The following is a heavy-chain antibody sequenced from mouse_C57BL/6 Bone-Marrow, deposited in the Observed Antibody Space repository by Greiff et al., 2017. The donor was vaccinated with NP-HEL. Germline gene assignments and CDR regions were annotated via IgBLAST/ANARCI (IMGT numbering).Heavy chain of an antibody. V-gene: IGHV1-81*01. CDR2: IYPRSGNT. CDR1: GYTFTSYG. J-gene: IGHJ3*01. Sequence: QVQLQQSGAELARPGASVKLSCKASGYTFTSYGISWVKQRPGQGLEWIGEIYPRSGNTNYNEKFKGKATLTADKSSSTAYMELRSLTSEDSAVYFGARRGWLPSWFAYWGQGTLVTVSA. CDR3: ARRGWLPSWFAY. D-gene: IGHD2-3*01.